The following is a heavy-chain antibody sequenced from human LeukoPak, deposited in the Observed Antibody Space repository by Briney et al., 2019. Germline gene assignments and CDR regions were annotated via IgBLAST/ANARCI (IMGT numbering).Heavy chain of an antibody. CDR2: IIPILGIA. CDR3: ARASGWDYEYYMDV. CDR1: GGTFSSYA. V-gene: IGHV1-69*04. Sequence: SVKVSCKASGGTFSSYAISWVRQAPGQGLEWMGRIIPILGIANYAQKFQGRVTIIADKSTSTAYMELSSLRSEDTAVYYCARASGWDYEYYMDVWGKGTTVTVSS. D-gene: IGHD6-19*01. J-gene: IGHJ6*03.